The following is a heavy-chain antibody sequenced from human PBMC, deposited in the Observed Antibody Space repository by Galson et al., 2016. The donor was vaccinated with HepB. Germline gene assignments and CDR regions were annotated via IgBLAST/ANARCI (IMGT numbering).Heavy chain of an antibody. CDR1: GGSISSNY. J-gene: IGHJ4*02. V-gene: IGHV4-59*08. CDR2: IFYSGST. D-gene: IGHD3-16*01. CDR3: VRHDYVWGSYDN. Sequence: SETLSLTCTVSGGSISSNYWSWIRQPPGKGLEWIGYIFYSGSTRYKPSLKSRVTMSVDTSKTQFSLKLISVTAADTAVYYCVRHDYVWGSYDNWGQGILVTVSS.